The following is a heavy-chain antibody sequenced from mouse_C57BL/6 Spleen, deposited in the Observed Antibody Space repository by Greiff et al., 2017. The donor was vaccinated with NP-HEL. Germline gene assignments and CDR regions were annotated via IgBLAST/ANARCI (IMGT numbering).Heavy chain of an antibody. CDR2: ISSGGDYI. V-gene: IGHV5-9-1*02. CDR1: GFTFSSYA. Sequence: EVKLVESGEGLVKPGGSLKLSCAASGFTFSSYAMSWVRQTPEKRLEWVAYISSGGDYIYYADTVKGRFTISRDNARNTLYLQMSSLKSEDTAMYYCTRVYYYGSSYGDDYAMDYWGQGTSVTVSS. CDR3: TRVYYYGSSYGDDYAMDY. J-gene: IGHJ4*01. D-gene: IGHD1-1*01.